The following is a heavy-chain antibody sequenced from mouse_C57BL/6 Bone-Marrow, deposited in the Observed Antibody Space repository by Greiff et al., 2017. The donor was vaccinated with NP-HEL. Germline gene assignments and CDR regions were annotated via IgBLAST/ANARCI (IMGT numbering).Heavy chain of an antibody. D-gene: IGHD1-1*01. J-gene: IGHJ4*01. V-gene: IGHV1-64*01. CDR2: IHPNSGST. Sequence: QVQLQQPGAELVKPGASVKLSCKASGYTFTSYWMHWVKQRPGQGLEWIGMIHPNSGSTNYNEKFKSKATLTVDKSSSTAYMQLSSLTSEDSAVYCCARYGSSPYYYAMDYWGQGTSVTVSS. CDR1: GYTFTSYW. CDR3: ARYGSSPYYYAMDY.